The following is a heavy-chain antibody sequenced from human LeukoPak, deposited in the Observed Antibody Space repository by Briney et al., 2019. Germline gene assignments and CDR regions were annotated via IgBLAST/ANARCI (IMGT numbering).Heavy chain of an antibody. D-gene: IGHD3-22*01. J-gene: IGHJ3*02. Sequence: SLETLSLTSTVSGGSISSYYWSWIRQPPGKGLEWIGYIYYSGSTNYNPSLKSRVTISVDTSKNQFSLKLSSVTAADTAVYYCARDTHYYDSSGVDAFDIWGQGTMVTVSS. CDR3: ARDTHYYDSSGVDAFDI. V-gene: IGHV4-59*01. CDR1: GGSISSYY. CDR2: IYYSGST.